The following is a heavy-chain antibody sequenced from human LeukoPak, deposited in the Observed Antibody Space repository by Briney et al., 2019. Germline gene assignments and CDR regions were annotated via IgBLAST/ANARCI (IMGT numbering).Heavy chain of an antibody. J-gene: IGHJ5*02. CDR2: INTGNGNT. Sequence: ASVKVSCKASGYTFTSYTMHWVRQAPGQRLEWMGWINTGNGNTKYSQEFQGRVTMTRDTSTSTVYMELSSLRSEDTAVYYCARDNSGGSTWWFDPWGQGTLVTVSS. CDR3: ARDNSGGSTWWFDP. CDR1: GYTFTSYT. V-gene: IGHV1-3*03. D-gene: IGHD2-15*01.